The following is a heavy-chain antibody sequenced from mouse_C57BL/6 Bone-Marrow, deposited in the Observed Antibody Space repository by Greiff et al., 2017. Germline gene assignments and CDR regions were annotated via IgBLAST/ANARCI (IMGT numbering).Heavy chain of an antibody. J-gene: IGHJ2*01. Sequence: EVKLMESGAELVRPGASVKLSCTASGFNIKDDYMHWVKQRPEQGLEWIGWIDPENGDTEYASKFQGKATITADTSSNTAYLQLSSLTSEDTAVYYCTRWFYFDYWGQGTTLTDSS. CDR1: GFNIKDDY. D-gene: IGHD2-3*01. CDR3: TRWFYFDY. CDR2: IDPENGDT. V-gene: IGHV14-4*01.